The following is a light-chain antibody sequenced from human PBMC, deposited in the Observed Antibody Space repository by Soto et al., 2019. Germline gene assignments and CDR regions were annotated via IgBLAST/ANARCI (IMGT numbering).Light chain of an antibody. CDR2: WAS. V-gene: IGKV4-1*01. J-gene: IGKJ1*01. CDR1: QSVLYSSNNKNY. CDR3: QQYYSTPRT. Sequence: IVMTQSPDSLPVSLGERATINCKSSQSVLYSSNNKNYLAWYQQNPGQPPKLLINWASTRASGVPDRFSGSGSGTDVTLTISSLQAEDVAVYYFQQYYSTPRTFGQGTKVEL.